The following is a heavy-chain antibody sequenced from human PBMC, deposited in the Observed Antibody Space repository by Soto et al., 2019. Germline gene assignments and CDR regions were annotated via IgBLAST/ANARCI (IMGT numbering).Heavy chain of an antibody. Sequence: SVKVSCKASGGTFSSYAISWVRQAPGQGLEWMGGIIPIFGTANYAQKFQGRVTITADESTSTAYMELSSLRSEDTAVYYCSSSSGGDYYYDGMDVWGQGTTVTVSS. V-gene: IGHV1-69*13. J-gene: IGHJ6*02. D-gene: IGHD6-6*01. CDR1: GGTFSSYA. CDR2: IIPIFGTA. CDR3: SSSSGGDYYYDGMDV.